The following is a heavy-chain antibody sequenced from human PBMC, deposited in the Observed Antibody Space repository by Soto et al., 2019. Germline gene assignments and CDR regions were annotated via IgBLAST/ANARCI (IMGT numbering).Heavy chain of an antibody. Sequence: GGSLRLSCTASGFTVSSNYMSWVRQAPGKGLEWVSVIYSGGTTYYADSVKGRFTISRDNSKNTLYLQMNSLRAEDTAVYYCARGGSASGGYYYYATDVWGQGTTVTVSS. CDR2: IYSGGTT. CDR3: ARGGSASGGYYYYATDV. CDR1: GFTVSSNY. J-gene: IGHJ6*02. V-gene: IGHV3-66*01.